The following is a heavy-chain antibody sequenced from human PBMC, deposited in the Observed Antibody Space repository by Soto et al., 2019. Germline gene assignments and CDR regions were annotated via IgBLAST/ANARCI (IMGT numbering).Heavy chain of an antibody. CDR2: IIPIFGTA. Sequence: QVQLVQSGAEVKKPGSSVKVSCKASGGTFSSYAISWVRQAPGQGLEWMGGIIPIFGTANYAQKFQGRVTITADESTSTAYMEVGSLGSEDTAVYYRARAPVGAARPEWFDPWGQGTLVTVSS. D-gene: IGHD6-6*01. CDR1: GGTFSSYA. V-gene: IGHV1-69*12. CDR3: ARAPVGAARPEWFDP. J-gene: IGHJ5*02.